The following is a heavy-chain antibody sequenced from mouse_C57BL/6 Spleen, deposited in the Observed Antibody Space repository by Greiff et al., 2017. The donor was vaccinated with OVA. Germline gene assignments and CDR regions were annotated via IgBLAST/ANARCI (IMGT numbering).Heavy chain of an antibody. J-gene: IGHJ2*01. CDR3: TRDCSSPYYFDY. CDR2: ISDGGSYT. V-gene: IGHV5-4*01. Sequence: EVQRVESGGGLVKPGGSLKLSCAASGFTFSSYAMSWVRQTPEKRLEWVATISDGGSYTYYPDNVKGRFTISRDNAKNNLYLQMSHLKSEDTAMYDCTRDCSSPYYFDYWGQGTTLTVSS. CDR1: GFTFSSYA. D-gene: IGHD1-1*01.